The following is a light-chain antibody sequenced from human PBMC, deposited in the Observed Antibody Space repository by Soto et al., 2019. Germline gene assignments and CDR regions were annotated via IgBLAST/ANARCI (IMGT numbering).Light chain of an antibody. V-gene: IGLV1-40*01. Sequence: QSVLTQPPSVSGAPGQRVTISCTGSSSNIGAGYDVHWYQQLPGTAPKLLIYGNSNRPSGVPDRFSGSKSCTSASLAITGLQAEDEADYYCQSYDSSLSGSVFGGGTKRTVL. J-gene: IGLJ2*01. CDR3: QSYDSSLSGSV. CDR1: SSNIGAGYD. CDR2: GNS.